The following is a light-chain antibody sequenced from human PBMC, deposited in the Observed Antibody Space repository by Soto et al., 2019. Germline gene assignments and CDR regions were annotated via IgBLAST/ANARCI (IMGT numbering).Light chain of an antibody. CDR1: RSFASSY. V-gene: IGKV3-20*01. CDR3: QQYGPSPPYT. Sequence: EIALTQSPGTLSLSPGERATLSCRASRSFASSYLAWYQRKPGQAPRLLIYAASNRATGIPDRFTGSGSGTDFTLTISRVEPEDFAVYYCQQYGPSPPYTFGQGTKVEIK. J-gene: IGKJ2*01. CDR2: AAS.